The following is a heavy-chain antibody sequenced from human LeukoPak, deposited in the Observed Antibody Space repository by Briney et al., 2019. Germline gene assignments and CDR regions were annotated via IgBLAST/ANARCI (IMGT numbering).Heavy chain of an antibody. CDR1: GYSFTSYW. CDR2: IYPGDSDT. V-gene: IGHV5-51*01. J-gene: IGHJ5*02. CDR3: ARQATDQLLGEGWFDP. Sequence: GEALLISCKGSGYSFTSYWIGWVRQMPGKGLEWMGIIYPGDSDTRYSPSFQGQVTISADQSISTAYLQWSSLKASDTAMYYCARQATDQLLGEGWFDPWGQGTLVTVSS. D-gene: IGHD2-2*01.